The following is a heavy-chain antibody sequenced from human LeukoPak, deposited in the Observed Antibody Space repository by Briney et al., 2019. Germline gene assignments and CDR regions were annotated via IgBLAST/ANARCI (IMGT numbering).Heavy chain of an antibody. CDR2: IGTAGDT. J-gene: IGHJ4*02. D-gene: IGHD5-18*01. CDR1: GFTFSSYD. Sequence: GGSLRLSCAASGFTFSSYDMHWVRQAPGKGLEWVSAIGTAGDTYYPGSVKGRFTISRENAKNSLYLQMNSLRAGDTAVYYCARSLGPSYDDYWGQGTLVTVS. V-gene: IGHV3-13*01. CDR3: ARSLGPSYDDY.